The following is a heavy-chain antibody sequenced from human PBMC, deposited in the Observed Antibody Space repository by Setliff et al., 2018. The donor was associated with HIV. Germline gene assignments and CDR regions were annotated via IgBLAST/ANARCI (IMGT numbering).Heavy chain of an antibody. Sequence: PSETLSLTCTVSGGSISEYYWSWIRQPPGKGLEWIGYIDYSGSTNYNASLKSRLTMSIDTSKSQFSLKLSSVTAADTAVYYCASGEYSYGYRFDYWGQGTLVTVSS. CDR1: GGSISEYY. J-gene: IGHJ4*02. CDR2: IDYSGST. V-gene: IGHV4-59*08. CDR3: ASGEYSYGYRFDY. D-gene: IGHD5-18*01.